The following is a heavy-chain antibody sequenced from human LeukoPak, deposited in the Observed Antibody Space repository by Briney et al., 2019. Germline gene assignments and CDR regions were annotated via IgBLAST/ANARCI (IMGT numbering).Heavy chain of an antibody. V-gene: IGHV1-18*03. J-gene: IGHJ3*02. D-gene: IGHD2-15*01. CDR1: GYTFTNYG. Sequence: ASVKVSCKASGYTFTNYGISWVRQAPGQGLEWMGWISAYNGNTNYAQKLQGRVTMTTDTSTTTAYMELRSLRSDDMAMYYCARDLWDIVVVVAARDVFDIWGQGTMVTVSS. CDR2: ISAYNGNT. CDR3: ARDLWDIVVVVAARDVFDI.